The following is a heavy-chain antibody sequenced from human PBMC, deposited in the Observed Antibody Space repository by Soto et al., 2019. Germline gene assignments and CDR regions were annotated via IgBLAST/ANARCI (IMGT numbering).Heavy chain of an antibody. J-gene: IGHJ4*02. D-gene: IGHD3-16*02. CDR3: ARGGISRLHLGELSSQFDY. CDR2: INHSGST. Sequence: QVQLQQWGAGLLKPSETLSLTCAVSGGSFSGYYWSWIRQPPGKGLEWNGEINHSGSTNYNPSLKSRVTISVDTSKNQFSLKLSYVTAADMAVYYCARGGISRLHLGELSSQFDYCGQGTLVTVSS. V-gene: IGHV4-34*01. CDR1: GGSFSGYY.